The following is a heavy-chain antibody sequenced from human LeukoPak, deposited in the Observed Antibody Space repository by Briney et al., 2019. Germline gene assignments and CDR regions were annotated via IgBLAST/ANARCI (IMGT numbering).Heavy chain of an antibody. J-gene: IGHJ5*02. Sequence: ASVKVSCKASGYTFTSYYMHWVRQAPGQGLEWMGIINPSGGSTSYAQKFQGRVTMTRDTSTSTVYMELSSLRSDDTAVYYCARDGIDIVVVPAGLEWFDPWGQGTLVTVSS. V-gene: IGHV1-46*01. D-gene: IGHD2-2*01. CDR2: INPSGGST. CDR1: GYTFTSYY. CDR3: ARDGIDIVVVPAGLEWFDP.